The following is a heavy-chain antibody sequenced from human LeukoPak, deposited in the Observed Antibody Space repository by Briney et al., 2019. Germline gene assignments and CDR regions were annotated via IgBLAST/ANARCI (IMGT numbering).Heavy chain of an antibody. J-gene: IGHJ4*02. D-gene: IGHD3-10*01. CDR1: GGSFSGYY. CDR2: INHSGST. V-gene: IGHV4-34*01. CDR3: ARVSLRFEELMY. Sequence: SETLSLTCAVYGGSFSGYYWSWIRQPPGKGLEWIGEINHSGSTNYNPSLKSRLTISVDTSKNQFSLKLSSVTAADTAVYYCARVSLRFEELMYWGQGTLVTVSS.